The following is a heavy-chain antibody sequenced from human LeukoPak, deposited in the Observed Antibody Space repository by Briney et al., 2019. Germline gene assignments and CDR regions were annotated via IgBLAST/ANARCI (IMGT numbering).Heavy chain of an antibody. V-gene: IGHV1-18*01. CDR2: ISAYNGNT. CDR3: ARGTRALYYDILTGWSSLDP. J-gene: IGHJ5*02. Sequence: ASVKVSCKASGYTFTSYGISWVRQAPGQGLEWMGWISAYNGNTNYAQKLQGRVTMTTDTSTSTAYMELSSLRSDDTAVYYCARGTRALYYDILTGWSSLDPWGQGTLVTVSS. CDR1: GYTFTSYG. D-gene: IGHD3-9*01.